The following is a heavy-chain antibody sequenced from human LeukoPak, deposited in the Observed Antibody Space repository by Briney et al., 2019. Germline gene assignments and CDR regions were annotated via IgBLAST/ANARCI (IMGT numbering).Heavy chain of an antibody. CDR1: GGSVTDYY. CDR2: IYYTGT. D-gene: IGHD7-27*01. V-gene: IGHV4-59*02. J-gene: IGHJ4*02. CDR3: ASRKLGNDY. Sequence: PSETLSLTCTVSGGSVTDYYWSWIRQSPGKGLEWIGYIYYTGTSYNPSLESRVTISADTSKNQFSLKLISVTAADTAVYYCASRKLGNDYWGQGTLVTVSS.